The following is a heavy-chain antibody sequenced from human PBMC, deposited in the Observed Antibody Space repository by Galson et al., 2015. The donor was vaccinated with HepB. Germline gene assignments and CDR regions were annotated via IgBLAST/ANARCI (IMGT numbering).Heavy chain of an antibody. D-gene: IGHD6-19*01. CDR1: GFTFSSFR. CDR3: ARGGVSSWYWDSSGWSTFDY. CDR2: ISSSSSVV. V-gene: IGHV3-48*04. Sequence: SLRLSCAASGFTFSSFRMNWVRQAPGKGLEWVSYISSSSSVVYYADSVEGRFTISRDNAKNSLYLQMISLRAEDTAVYYCARGGVSSWYWDSSGWSTFDYWGQGTLVTVSS. J-gene: IGHJ4*02.